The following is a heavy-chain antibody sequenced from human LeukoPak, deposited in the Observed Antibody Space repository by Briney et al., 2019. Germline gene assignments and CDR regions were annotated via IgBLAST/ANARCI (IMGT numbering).Heavy chain of an antibody. D-gene: IGHD3-22*01. CDR3: AKGLYYYDSSGHPD. Sequence: GRSLRLSCAASGFTFDSYGMHWVRQAPGKGLEWVAFIRYDGSNKYYADSVKGRFTISRDNSINTVFLQMNSLRDEDTALYYCAKGLYYYDSSGHPDWGQGTLVTVSS. CDR2: IRYDGSNK. V-gene: IGHV3-30*02. CDR1: GFTFDSYG. J-gene: IGHJ4*02.